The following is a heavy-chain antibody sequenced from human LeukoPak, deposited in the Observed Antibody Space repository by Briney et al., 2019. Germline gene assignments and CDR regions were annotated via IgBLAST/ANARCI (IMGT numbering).Heavy chain of an antibody. CDR3: ARQLYDSSGYYPYYFDY. J-gene: IGHJ4*02. D-gene: IGHD3-22*01. CDR1: GGSISSGSYY. V-gene: IGHV4-39*01. Sequence: SETLSLTCTVSGGSISSGSYYWSWIRQPPGKGLEWIGSIYYSGSTYYNPSLKSRVTISVDTSKNQFSLKLSSVTAADTAVYYCARQLYDSSGYYPYYFDYWGQGTLVTVSS. CDR2: IYYSGST.